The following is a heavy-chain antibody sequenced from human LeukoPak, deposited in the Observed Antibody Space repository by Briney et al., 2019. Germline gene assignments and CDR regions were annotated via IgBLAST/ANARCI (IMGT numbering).Heavy chain of an antibody. CDR2: ISAYNGNT. CDR1: GYTFTSCG. Sequence: ASVKVSFKSSGYTFTSCGISWVRQAPGQGLEWMGWISAYNGNTNYAQKLQGRVTMTTDTSTSTAYMELRSLRSDDTAVYYCARLQLELNWFDPWGQGTLVTVSS. CDR3: ARLQLELNWFDP. J-gene: IGHJ5*02. D-gene: IGHD1-1*01. V-gene: IGHV1-18*01.